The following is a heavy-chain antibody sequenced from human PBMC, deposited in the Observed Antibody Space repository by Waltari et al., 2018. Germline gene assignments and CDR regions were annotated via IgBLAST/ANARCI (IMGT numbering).Heavy chain of an antibody. CDR3: ARGGYCSGGSCYRDVFDY. D-gene: IGHD2-15*01. J-gene: IGHJ4*02. CDR2: IYYSGST. Sequence: QVQLQESGPGLVKPSETLSLTCTVSGGSISSGDYYWSWIRQPPGKGLEWIGYIYYSGSTSYNPSLKSRVTISVDTSKNQFSLKLSSVTAADSAVYYCARGGYCSGGSCYRDVFDYWGQGTLVTVSS. CDR1: GGSISSGDYY. V-gene: IGHV4-30-4*08.